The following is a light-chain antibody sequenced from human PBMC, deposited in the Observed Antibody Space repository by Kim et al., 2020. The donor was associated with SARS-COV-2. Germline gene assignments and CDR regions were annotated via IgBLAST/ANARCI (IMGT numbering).Light chain of an antibody. CDR3: QQCGTSPIT. CDR2: GAS. Sequence: EIVLTQSPGTLSLSPGERATLSCRASQSVSSSHLAWYQQKPGQAPILLIYGASSRATGIPDRFSGSGSETDFTLTISRLEPEDFAVYYCQQCGTSPITFGQGTRLEIK. V-gene: IGKV3-20*01. J-gene: IGKJ5*01. CDR1: QSVSSSH.